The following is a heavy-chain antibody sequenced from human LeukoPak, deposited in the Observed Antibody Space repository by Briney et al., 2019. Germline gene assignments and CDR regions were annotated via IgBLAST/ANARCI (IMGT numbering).Heavy chain of an antibody. CDR1: GFTFSSYA. V-gene: IGHV3-23*01. Sequence: PGGSLRLSCAASGFTFSSYAMSWVRQAPGKGLQWVSTITDSGGTTYYADSVKGRFTISRDNSWNTLYLQMNSPRAEDTAVYYCAKHGGSPEYYNIDVWGQGTTVTVSS. CDR3: AKHGGSPEYYNIDV. J-gene: IGHJ6*02. D-gene: IGHD1-14*01. CDR2: ITDSGGTT.